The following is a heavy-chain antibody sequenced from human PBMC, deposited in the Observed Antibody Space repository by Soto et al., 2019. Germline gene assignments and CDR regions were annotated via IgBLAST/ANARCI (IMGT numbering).Heavy chain of an antibody. V-gene: IGHV3-23*01. CDR3: ANSLGDIVVVVAATKNGYFQH. Sequence: EVQLLESGGGLVQPGGSLRLSCAASGFTFSSYAMSWVRQAPGKGLEWVSAISGSGGSTYYADSVKGRFTISRDNSKNTLYLHMNSLRAEDTAVYYCANSLGDIVVVVAATKNGYFQHWGQGTLVTVSS. CDR1: GFTFSSYA. D-gene: IGHD2-15*01. J-gene: IGHJ1*01. CDR2: ISGSGGST.